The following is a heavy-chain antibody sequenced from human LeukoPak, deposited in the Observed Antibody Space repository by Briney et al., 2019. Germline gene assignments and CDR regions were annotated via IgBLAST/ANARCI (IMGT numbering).Heavy chain of an antibody. CDR3: TRDLSSNWYNFAY. CDR2: INWDGGNR. Sequence: PGGSLRLSCEDSGFSSADYGMSWVRQLPGKGLEWVAGINWDGGNRFYADSVKGRFIITRGHAKNSLFLQMNSLRVEDTALYYCTRDLSSNWYNFAYWGQGALVIVPS. V-gene: IGHV3-20*04. J-gene: IGHJ4*02. CDR1: GFSSADYG. D-gene: IGHD6-13*01.